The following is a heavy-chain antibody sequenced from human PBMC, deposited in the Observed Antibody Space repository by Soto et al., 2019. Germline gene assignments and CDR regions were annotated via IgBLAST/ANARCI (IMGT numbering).Heavy chain of an antibody. Sequence: EVQLLESGGGLVQPGGSLRLSCAASGFTFSSYAMSWVRQAPGKGLEWVAVISGSGGSTYYADSVKGRFTISRDNSKNTLYLQMNSLRAEDTAVYYCSRRSSGWYFDYWGQGTLVTVSS. CDR3: SRRSSGWYFDY. CDR2: ISGSGGST. D-gene: IGHD6-19*01. CDR1: GFTFSSYA. J-gene: IGHJ4*02. V-gene: IGHV3-23*01.